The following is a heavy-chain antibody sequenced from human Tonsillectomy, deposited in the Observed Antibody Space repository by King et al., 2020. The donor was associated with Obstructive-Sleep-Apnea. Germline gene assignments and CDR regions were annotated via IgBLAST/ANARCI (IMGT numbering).Heavy chain of an antibody. CDR1: GYSISSAYY. V-gene: IGHV4-38-2*02. CDR2: IYQSGST. J-gene: IGHJ4*02. CDR3: ATQLERSAHYYFDY. Sequence: VQLQESGPGLVKPSETLSLSCTVSGYSISSAYYWGWIRQPPGKGLEWIGNIYQSGSTYSNPSLKSRVTISVDTSKNQFSLKLTSVTAADTAVYYCATQLERSAHYYFDYWGQGTLVTVSS. D-gene: IGHD1-1*01.